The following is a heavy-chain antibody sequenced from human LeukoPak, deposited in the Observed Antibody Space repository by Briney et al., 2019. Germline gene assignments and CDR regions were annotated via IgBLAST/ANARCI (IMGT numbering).Heavy chain of an antibody. CDR1: GFSFKDYN. CDR2: ITYDGSNK. Sequence: GGSLRLSCAASGFSFKDYNMHWVRQAPGKGLEWVAVITYDGSNKYYTDSVKGRFTISRDNSKSTLYLQMNSLRAEDTAVYYCAKVRWDNSGWYYLDYWGQGALVTVSS. D-gene: IGHD6-19*01. V-gene: IGHV3-30*18. CDR3: AKVRWDNSGWYYLDY. J-gene: IGHJ4*02.